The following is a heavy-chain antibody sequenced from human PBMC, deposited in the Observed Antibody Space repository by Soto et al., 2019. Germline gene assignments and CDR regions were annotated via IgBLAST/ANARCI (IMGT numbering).Heavy chain of an antibody. CDR2: VSDSGETS. CDR3: AKEMPLVGILGAAPLDY. CDR1: GFTFNNYA. D-gene: IGHD1-26*01. J-gene: IGHJ4*02. V-gene: IGHV3-23*01. Sequence: DVQLLESGGGLVQPGGSLRLSCAASGFTFNNYAMTWLRQAPGKGLAWVATVSDSGETSLSADSVKGRFPISRDNSRKTLYLQMNRLRPEDTATYYCAKEMPLVGILGAAPLDYWGQGNLVTVSS.